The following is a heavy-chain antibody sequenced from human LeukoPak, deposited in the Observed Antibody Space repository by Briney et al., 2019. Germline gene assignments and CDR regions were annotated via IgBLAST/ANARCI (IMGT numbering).Heavy chain of an antibody. V-gene: IGHV4-34*01. D-gene: IGHD1-26*01. CDR2: INHSGST. J-gene: IGHJ4*02. Sequence: PSETLSLTCAVYGGSFSGYYWSWIRQPPGKGLEWIGEINHSGSTNYNPSLKSRVTISVDTSKNQLSLKLSSVTAADTAVYYCARGLRSGSYYPLFDYWGQGTLVTVSS. CDR3: ARGLRSGSYYPLFDY. CDR1: GGSFSGYY.